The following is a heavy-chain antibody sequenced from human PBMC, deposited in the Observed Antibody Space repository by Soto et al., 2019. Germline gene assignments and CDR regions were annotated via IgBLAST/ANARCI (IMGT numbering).Heavy chain of an antibody. V-gene: IGHV4-39*07. CDR1: GGSISGDTFY. CDR2: LYYRGST. D-gene: IGHD6-13*01. CDR3: ARVPWRSNWQRAPDWFDP. Sequence: SETLSLTCSVSGGSISGDTFYWGWIRQPPGKGLEWIGSLYYRGSTYYNPSLKSRVSISVDTSKNQFSLELSSVTAADTAVYYCARVPWRSNWQRAPDWFDPWGQGSLVTVSS. J-gene: IGHJ5*02.